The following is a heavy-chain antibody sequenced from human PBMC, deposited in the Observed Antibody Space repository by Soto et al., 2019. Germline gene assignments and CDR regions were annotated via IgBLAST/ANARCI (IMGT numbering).Heavy chain of an antibody. J-gene: IGHJ4*02. Sequence: GGSLRLSCSASGFTFSSYAMHWVRQAPGKGLEYVSAISSNGGSTYYADSVKGRFTISRDNSKNTLYLQMSSLRAEDTAVYYCVKDRYYDSSVYYYYFDYWGQGTLVTVSS. V-gene: IGHV3-64D*09. D-gene: IGHD3-22*01. CDR3: VKDRYYDSSVYYYYFDY. CDR1: GFTFSSYA. CDR2: ISSNGGST.